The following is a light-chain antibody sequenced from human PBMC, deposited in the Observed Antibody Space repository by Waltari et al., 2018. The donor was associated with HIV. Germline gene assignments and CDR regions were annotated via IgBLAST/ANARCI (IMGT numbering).Light chain of an antibody. CDR1: QNIGES. Sequence: VLTQSPDFQSVTQREKVTITCRASQNIGESLHWYQQKPDQSPNLLIKFPSQSFSGVPSRFSGSGSGTDFTLTISSLEAEDAATYYCLQSTTLPYTFGQGTKLEIK. CDR2: FPS. CDR3: LQSTTLPYT. V-gene: IGKV6-21*01. J-gene: IGKJ2*01.